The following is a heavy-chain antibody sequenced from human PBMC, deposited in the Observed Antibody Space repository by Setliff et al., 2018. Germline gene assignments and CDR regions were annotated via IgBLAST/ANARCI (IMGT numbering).Heavy chain of an antibody. CDR3: ARVTGFFYVDA. V-gene: IGHV4-61*09. D-gene: IGHD3-3*01. CDR1: GGSVGSDFSY. CDR2: IYTSWST. J-gene: IGHJ6*03. Sequence: SETLSLTCTVSGGSVGSDFSYWTWIRQPAGKGLEWIGQIYTSWSTNYNPSLKSRVTISLDGSKNQFSLRLTSVTDADTAIYYCARVTGFFYVDAWGKGTTVTVS.